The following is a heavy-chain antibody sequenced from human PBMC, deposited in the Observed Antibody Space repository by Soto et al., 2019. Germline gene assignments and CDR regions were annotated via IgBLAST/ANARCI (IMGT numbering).Heavy chain of an antibody. CDR2: INAGNGNT. D-gene: IGHD2-21*02. CDR1: GYTFTSYA. J-gene: IGHJ4*02. Sequence: QDQLVQSGAEEKKPGASVKVSCKASGYTFTSYAMHWVRQAPGQRLEWMGWINAGNGNTKYSQKFQGRVTITRDTSASTAYMELSSVRSEHTAVYYCARAWVVVTAPDYWGQGTLVTVSS. V-gene: IGHV1-3*05. CDR3: ARAWVVVTAPDY.